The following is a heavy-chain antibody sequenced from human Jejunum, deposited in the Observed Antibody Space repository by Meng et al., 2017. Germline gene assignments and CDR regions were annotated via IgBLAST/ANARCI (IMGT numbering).Heavy chain of an antibody. V-gene: IGHV3-23*01. J-gene: IGHJ4*02. CDR1: GLTFSSYV. CDR2: ISSSGGRT. CDR3: AKRSGTIFYNSSGYEFNN. D-gene: IGHD3-22*01. Sequence: GGSLILSCAGSGLTFSSYVMNWVRQAPGKGLELVSSISSSGGRTNYAESVKGRFTIFRDNSKNTLYLQMNKLRAEDTAVYYCAKRSGTIFYNSSGYEFNNWGQGTLVTVSS.